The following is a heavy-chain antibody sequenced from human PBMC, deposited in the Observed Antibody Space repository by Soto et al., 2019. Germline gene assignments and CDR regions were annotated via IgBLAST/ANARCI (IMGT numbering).Heavy chain of an antibody. V-gene: IGHV1-2*02. CDR3: ARGRKGYCSSTSCSRSYFDY. CDR1: GYTFTENQ. J-gene: IGHJ4*02. Sequence: GASVKVSCKASGYTFTENQIHWLRRAPGQRLEWMGRIDPKSGDTTFAQTYQGRVTMTRDTSSNTVYMELSSVTAADTAVYYCARGRKGYCSSTSCSRSYFDYWGQGTLVTVSS. CDR2: IDPKSGDT. D-gene: IGHD2-2*01.